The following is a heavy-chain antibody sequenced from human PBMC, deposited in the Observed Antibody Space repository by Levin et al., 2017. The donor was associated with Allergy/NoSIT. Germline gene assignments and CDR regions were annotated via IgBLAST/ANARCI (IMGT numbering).Heavy chain of an antibody. D-gene: IGHD6-6*01. CDR1: GGSFSGYY. Sequence: SQTLSLTCAVYGGSFSGYYWSWIRQPPGKGLEWIGEINHSGSTNYNPSLKSRVTISVDTSKNQFSLKLSSVTAADTAVYYCARSGGRSSSRRHFDYWGQGTLVTVSS. CDR2: INHSGST. V-gene: IGHV4-34*01. J-gene: IGHJ4*02. CDR3: ARSGGRSSSRRHFDY.